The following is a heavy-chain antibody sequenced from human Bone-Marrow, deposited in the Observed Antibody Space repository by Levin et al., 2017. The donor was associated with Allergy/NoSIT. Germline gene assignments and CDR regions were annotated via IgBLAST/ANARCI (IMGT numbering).Heavy chain of an antibody. CDR2: IWFDGSNE. CDR1: GFTFSDYG. CDR3: ASQTYCSSTNCYAGFDL. J-gene: IGHJ3*01. D-gene: IGHD2-2*01. Sequence: GGSLRLSCAASGFTFSDYGMHWVRQAPGKGLEWVAVIWFDGSNEYYADSVKGRFTISRDNSKSTLYLDVNNLGAEDTAVYYCASQTYCSSTNCYAGFDLWGQGTMVTVSS. V-gene: IGHV3-33*03.